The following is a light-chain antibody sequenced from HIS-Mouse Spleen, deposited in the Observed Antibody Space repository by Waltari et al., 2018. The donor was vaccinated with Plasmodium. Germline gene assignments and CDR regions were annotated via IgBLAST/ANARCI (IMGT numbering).Light chain of an antibody. J-gene: IGLJ2*01. CDR1: SSDVGGYKY. CDR2: DVS. Sequence: QSALTQPRSVSGSPGQSVTLPCTGTSSDVGGYKYVSWYQQHPGKAPKLMIYDVSKRPSGVPDRFSGAKSGNTASLTISGLQAEDEADYYCCSYAGSYTLVFGGGTKLTVL. V-gene: IGLV2-11*01. CDR3: CSYAGSYTLV.